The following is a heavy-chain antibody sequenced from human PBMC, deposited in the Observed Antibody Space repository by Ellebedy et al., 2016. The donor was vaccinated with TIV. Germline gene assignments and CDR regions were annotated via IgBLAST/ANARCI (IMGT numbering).Heavy chain of an antibody. CDR2: INPKNGCT. V-gene: IGHV1-2*02. CDR1: GYTFTGYY. J-gene: IGHJ4*02. Sequence: AASVKVSCKASGYTFTGYYIHWVRQAPGQGLEWMGWINPKNGCTNYAQKFQGRVTMTRDTSISTAYMELSWLRSDDTAVYYCARDCACGGDCYGDNYWGQGSLVTVSS. CDR3: ARDCACGGDCYGDNY. D-gene: IGHD2-21*02.